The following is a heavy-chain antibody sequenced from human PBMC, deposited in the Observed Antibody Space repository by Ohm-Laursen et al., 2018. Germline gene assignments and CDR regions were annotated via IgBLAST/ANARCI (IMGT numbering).Heavy chain of an antibody. Sequence: SLRLSCAASGFTFDDYAMHWVRQAPGKGLEWVSGISWNSGYIGYADSVKGRFTISRDNDKNSLYLQMSSLRSEDTAVYYCARELITAIFGGAFDPWGQGTLVTVSS. CDR3: ARELITAIFGGAFDP. CDR1: GFTFDDYA. V-gene: IGHV3-9*01. CDR2: ISWNSGYI. D-gene: IGHD3-3*01. J-gene: IGHJ5*02.